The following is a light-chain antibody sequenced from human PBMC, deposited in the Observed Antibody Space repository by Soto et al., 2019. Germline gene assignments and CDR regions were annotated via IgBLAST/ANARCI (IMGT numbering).Light chain of an antibody. V-gene: IGKV1-8*01. Sequence: AIQLTQSPSSFSASRGDRVTITCRASQGVSSYLAWYQQKPGEAPKLLIHAASTLQSGVPSRFSGSGSGTDFTLTISCLQSEDFATYYCQQYYSFPRTFGQGTKVEIE. CDR3: QQYYSFPRT. CDR1: QGVSSY. CDR2: AAS. J-gene: IGKJ1*01.